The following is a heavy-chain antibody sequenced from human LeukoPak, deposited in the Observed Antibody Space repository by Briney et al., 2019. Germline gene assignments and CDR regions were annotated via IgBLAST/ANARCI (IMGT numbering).Heavy chain of an antibody. V-gene: IGHV3-30*04. CDR1: GFTFSSST. J-gene: IGHJ4*02. CDR3: AGSSSTARSYFDY. CDR2: ISYDGSNI. D-gene: IGHD4-11*01. Sequence: GGSLRLSCATSGFTFSSSTMRWVRQAPGKGLEWVALISYDGSNIYHADSVEGRFTISRDNSKNTLYLQMNSLRAEGTAVYYCAGSSSTARSYFDYWGQGTLVTVSS.